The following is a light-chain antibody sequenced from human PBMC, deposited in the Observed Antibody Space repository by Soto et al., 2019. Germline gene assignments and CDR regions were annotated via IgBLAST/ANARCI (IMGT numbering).Light chain of an antibody. CDR1: QSVNIH. Sequence: EIVFTQSPATLSLSPGERATLSCRASQSVNIHLAWYQHKPGQAPRLLIYDTSNRATGIPARFSGSGSGTDFTLTISSLEPEDFAVYYCQQRSNWPRTFGQGTKLEI. V-gene: IGKV3-11*01. CDR2: DTS. CDR3: QQRSNWPRT. J-gene: IGKJ2*01.